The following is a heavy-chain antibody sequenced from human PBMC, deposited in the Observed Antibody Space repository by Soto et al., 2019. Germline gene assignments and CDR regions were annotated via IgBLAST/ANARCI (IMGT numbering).Heavy chain of an antibody. V-gene: IGHV1-3*01. CDR1: GYTFTSYA. CDR3: ARVHKYYVVTAAMGY. D-gene: IGHD2-2*01. CDR2: INAGNGNT. Sequence: ASVKVSCKASGYTFTSYAMHWVRQAPGQRLEWMGWINAGNGNTKYSQKFQGRVTITRDTSASTAYMELSSLRSEDTAVYYCARVHKYYVVTAAMGYWGQGTLVTVSS. J-gene: IGHJ4*02.